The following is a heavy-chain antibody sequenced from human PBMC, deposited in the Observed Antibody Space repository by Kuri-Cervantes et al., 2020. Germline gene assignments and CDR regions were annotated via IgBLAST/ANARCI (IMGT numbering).Heavy chain of an antibody. CDR1: GFTFSSYA. D-gene: IGHD3-10*02. CDR3: HYVYYYYGMDV. Sequence: GESLKISCAASGFTFSSYAMHWVRQAPGKGLEWVAVIWYDGSNKYYADSVKGRFTISRDNSKNTLYLQMNSLRAEDTAVYYCHYVYYYYGMDVWGQGTTVTVSS. CDR2: IWYDGSNK. V-gene: IGHV3-30*04. J-gene: IGHJ6*02.